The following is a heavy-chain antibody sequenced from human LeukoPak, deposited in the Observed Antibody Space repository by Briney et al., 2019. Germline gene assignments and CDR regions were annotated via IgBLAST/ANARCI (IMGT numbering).Heavy chain of an antibody. J-gene: IGHJ4*02. V-gene: IGHV4-59*01. CDR1: GGSISSYE. CDR3: ARGVIGEFDY. CDR2: IYYSGST. D-gene: IGHD3-10*01. Sequence: SETLSLTCSVSGGSISSYEVCWIWHRPGTGLEWIGYIYYSGSTNYNPSLKSRVTISVDTSKNQFSLKLSSVTAADTAVYYCARGVIGEFDYWGQGTLVTVSS.